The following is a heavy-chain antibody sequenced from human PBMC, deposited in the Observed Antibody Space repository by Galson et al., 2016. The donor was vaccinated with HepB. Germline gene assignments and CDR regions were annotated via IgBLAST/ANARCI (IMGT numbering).Heavy chain of an antibody. Sequence: SLRLSCAASGFSLTTFAMHWVRQAPGKGLEWVAVISYDGSDKYYADSVKGRFTISRDNPRNTLYLQMDSLKADDTAVYYYARRHTRTSFDRLNDALDIWGQGTMVTVSS. CDR1: GFSLTTFA. V-gene: IGHV3-30-3*01. CDR3: ARRHTRTSFDRLNDALDI. J-gene: IGHJ3*02. CDR2: ISYDGSDK. D-gene: IGHD3-9*01.